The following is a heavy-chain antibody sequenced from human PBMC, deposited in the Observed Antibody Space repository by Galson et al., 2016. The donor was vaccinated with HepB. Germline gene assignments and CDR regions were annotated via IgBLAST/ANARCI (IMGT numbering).Heavy chain of an antibody. CDR2: IWYDESEK. CDR1: GFRPSDYG. J-gene: IGHJ4*02. CDR3: AKDLEVRMATKYYFEY. D-gene: IGHD5-24*01. V-gene: IGHV3-33*06. Sequence: SLRLSCAVSGFRPSDYGMHWVRQTPDKGLEWLSVIWYDESEKYYADSVKGRFTISRDNSKNTLYLQMHSLRVEDTGMYYCAKDLEVRMATKYYFEYWGLGTLVTVSS.